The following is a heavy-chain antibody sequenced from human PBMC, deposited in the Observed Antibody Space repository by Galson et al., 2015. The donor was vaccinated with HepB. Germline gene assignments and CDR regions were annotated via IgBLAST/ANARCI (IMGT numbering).Heavy chain of an antibody. CDR2: ISAYNGNT. CDR1: GYTFTSYG. D-gene: IGHD6-13*01. CDR3: ARDSAAGTNWYFDL. J-gene: IGHJ2*01. Sequence: SCKASGYTFTSYGISWVRQAPGQGLEWMGWISAYNGNTNYAQKLQGRVTMTTDTSTSTAYMELRGLRSDDTAVYYCARDSAAGTNWYFDLWGRGTLVTVSS. V-gene: IGHV1-18*01.